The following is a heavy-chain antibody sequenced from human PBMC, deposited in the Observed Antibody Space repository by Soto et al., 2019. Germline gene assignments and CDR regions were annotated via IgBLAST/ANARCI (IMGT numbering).Heavy chain of an antibody. D-gene: IGHD2-15*01. J-gene: IGHJ1*01. CDR3: ARASLGYCSGGSCYFKYFQH. CDR1: GDSVSSNIAA. Sequence: QSLSLTCAISGDSVSSNIAAWNWIRQSPSRGLEWLGRTYYRSKWYNDYAVSVKSRITINPDTSKNQFSLQLNSVTPEDTAVYSCARASLGYCSGGSCYFKYFQHWGQGTLVTVS. V-gene: IGHV6-1*01. CDR2: TYYRSKWYN.